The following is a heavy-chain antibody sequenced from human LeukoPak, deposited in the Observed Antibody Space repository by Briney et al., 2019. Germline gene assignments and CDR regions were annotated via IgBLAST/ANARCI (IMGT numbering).Heavy chain of an antibody. CDR2: MISKAYDWTR. D-gene: IGHD2-15*01. CDR1: GFTFGDYA. J-gene: IGHJ4*02. CDR3: VVVVAATHFDY. Sequence: SLRLSCTASGFTFGDYAMSWVPPAPAKGLVTVGFMISKAYDWTREYAASVKGRFTISRDDSKSIAYLQMNSLKTEDTAVYYCVVVVAATHFDYWGQGTLVTVSS. V-gene: IGHV3-49*04.